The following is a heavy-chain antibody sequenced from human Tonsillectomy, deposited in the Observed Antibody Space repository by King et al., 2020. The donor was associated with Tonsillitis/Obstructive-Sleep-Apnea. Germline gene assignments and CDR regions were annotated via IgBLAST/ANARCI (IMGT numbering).Heavy chain of an antibody. CDR2: IYYSGST. D-gene: IGHD2-15*01. V-gene: IGHV4-39*01. CDR1: GGSISSSSYY. Sequence: QLQESGPGLVKPSETLSLTCTVSGGSISSSSYYWGWIRQPPGKGLEWIGSIYYSGSTYYNPSLKSRVTISGDTSKNQFSLKLSSVTAADTAVYHCARGGLDIVVVVAAISPDAFDIWGQGTMVTVSS. CDR3: ARGGLDIVVVVAAISPDAFDI. J-gene: IGHJ3*02.